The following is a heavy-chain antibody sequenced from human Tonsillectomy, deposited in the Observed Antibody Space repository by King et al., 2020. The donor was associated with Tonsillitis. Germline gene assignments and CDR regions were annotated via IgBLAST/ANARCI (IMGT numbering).Heavy chain of an antibody. CDR1: GGTFSSNA. D-gene: IGHD3-16*02. Sequence: GQLVQSGAEVKKPGSSVKVSCKASGGTFSSNAISWVRQAPGQGLEWMGGILPILGTGNYAQKFQGRVTITADESTSTAYMELSSLRSEDTAVYYCARGGSAAPRYICDYWGQGTLVTVSS. V-gene: IGHV1-69*01. J-gene: IGHJ4*02. CDR3: ARGGSAAPRYICDY. CDR2: ILPILGTG.